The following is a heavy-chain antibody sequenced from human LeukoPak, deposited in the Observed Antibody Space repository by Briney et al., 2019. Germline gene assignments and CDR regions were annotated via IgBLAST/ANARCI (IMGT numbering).Heavy chain of an antibody. D-gene: IGHD1-26*01. CDR2: IYSGGST. CDR1: GFTVSSNY. CDR3: ARDGSSREAFDI. V-gene: IGHV3-66*02. Sequence: RGSLRLSCAACGFTVSSNYMSWVRQAPGKGLAGVSVIYSGGSTYYAHSVKGRFTISRDNSKNTLYLQMNSLRAEDTAVYYCARDGSSREAFDIWGQGTMVTVSS. J-gene: IGHJ3*02.